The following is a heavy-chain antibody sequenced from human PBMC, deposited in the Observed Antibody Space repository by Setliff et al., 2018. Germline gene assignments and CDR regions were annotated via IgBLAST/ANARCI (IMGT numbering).Heavy chain of an antibody. V-gene: IGHV3-7*03. CDR3: ARDRISRYYDSGAHAFDI. CDR1: AFTFKNYR. D-gene: IGHD3-22*01. J-gene: IGHJ3*02. Sequence: GGSLRLSCAASAFTFKNYRMSWVRQAPGKGLEWVANIKGDGSEKFYLDSVKGRFTISRDNAKNSLYLQMNSLRAEDTAVYYCARDRISRYYDSGAHAFDIWGQGTMVTVSS. CDR2: IKGDGSEK.